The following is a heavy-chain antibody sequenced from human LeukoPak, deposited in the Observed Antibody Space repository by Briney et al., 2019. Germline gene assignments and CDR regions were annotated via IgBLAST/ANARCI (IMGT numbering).Heavy chain of an antibody. V-gene: IGHV4-59*08. CDR3: ASGGNRWYVYFDY. D-gene: IGHD2-15*01. Sequence: SETLSLTCTVSGGSISSYYWSWIRQPPGKGLEWIGDIYYSGSTNYNPSLKSRVTISVDTSKNQFSLKLRSVTAADTAVYYCASGGNRWYVYFDYWGQGTLVTVSS. CDR2: IYYSGST. CDR1: GGSISSYY. J-gene: IGHJ4*02.